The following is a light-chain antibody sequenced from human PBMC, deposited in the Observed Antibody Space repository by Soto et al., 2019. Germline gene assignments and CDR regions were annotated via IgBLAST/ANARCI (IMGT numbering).Light chain of an antibody. Sequence: IVLTQSPATLSVSPGERATLSCRASQDLNSKLAWYQHKPGRAPRLLIYGASNRASGIPGRFSGSGSSTEFTLTIRSLQSEDFALYYCQQYSDWPRTFGQGTKLEIK. CDR1: QDLNSK. CDR3: QQYSDWPRT. V-gene: IGKV3-15*01. J-gene: IGKJ2*01. CDR2: GAS.